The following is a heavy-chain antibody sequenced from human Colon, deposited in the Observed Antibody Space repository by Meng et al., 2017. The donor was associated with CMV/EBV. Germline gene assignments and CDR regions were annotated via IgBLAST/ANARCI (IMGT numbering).Heavy chain of an antibody. Sequence: GGPLRLSCAASGFTFSSYGMAWVRQAPGKGLEWVAFIRDDGSNKYYADAVKGRFTISRDNSKNTLYLQMNSLRAEDTAVYYCAKGSGSYSAFDIWGQGTMVTVSS. CDR3: AKGSGSYSAFDI. CDR2: IRDDGSNK. V-gene: IGHV3-30*02. D-gene: IGHD1-26*01. CDR1: GFTFSSYG. J-gene: IGHJ3*02.